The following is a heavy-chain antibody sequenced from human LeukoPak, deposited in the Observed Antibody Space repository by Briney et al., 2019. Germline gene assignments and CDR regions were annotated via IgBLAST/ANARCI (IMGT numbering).Heavy chain of an antibody. Sequence: GGSLRLSCAASGFTFSSYSMNWVRQAPGKGLEWVSSISSSSSYIYYADSVKGRFTISRDNAKNSLYLQMNSLRAEDTAVYYCARDSLDFVNWFDPWGQGTLVTVSS. CDR1: GFTFSSYS. D-gene: IGHD3-9*01. CDR2: ISSSSSYI. CDR3: ARDSLDFVNWFDP. J-gene: IGHJ5*02. V-gene: IGHV3-21*01.